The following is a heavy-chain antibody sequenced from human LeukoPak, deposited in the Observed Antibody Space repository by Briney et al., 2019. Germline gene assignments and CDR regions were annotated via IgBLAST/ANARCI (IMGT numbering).Heavy chain of an antibody. CDR1: GFTFSSYA. V-gene: IGHV3-23*01. CDR3: AKARYSDYYGMDV. CDR2: ISGSGGST. Sequence: GGSLRLSCAASGFTFSSYAMSWVRQAPGKGLEWVSAISGSGGSTHYADSVKGRFTISRDNSKNTLYLQMNSLRAEDTAVYYCAKARYSDYYGMDVWGQGTTVTVSS. D-gene: IGHD1-1*01. J-gene: IGHJ6*02.